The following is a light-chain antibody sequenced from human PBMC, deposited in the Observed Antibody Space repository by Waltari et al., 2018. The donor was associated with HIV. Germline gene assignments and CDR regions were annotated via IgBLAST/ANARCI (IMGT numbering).Light chain of an antibody. CDR3: QQYNNWPRT. CDR1: QRVSSN. Sequence: TVMTQSPDTMSGSPGVRVTLSCRASQRVSSNLAWYQQKRDQAPRLLIYGASTRATGLPARFSGSGSGTEFTLTISSLQSEDFAVYYCQQYNNWPRTFGQGTKVEI. CDR2: GAS. V-gene: IGKV3-15*01. J-gene: IGKJ1*01.